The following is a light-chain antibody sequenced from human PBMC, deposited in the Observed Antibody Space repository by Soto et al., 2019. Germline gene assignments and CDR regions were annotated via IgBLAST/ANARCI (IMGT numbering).Light chain of an antibody. CDR3: QQYGSAPVT. J-gene: IGKJ5*01. Sequence: EIVLTQSPATLSLSPGERATLSCRASQSVSSYLAWYQQKPGQAPRLLIYGASIRAAGIPDRFSGSGSGTDFTLTISRLEPEDFAVYYCQQYGSAPVTFGQGTRLEIK. V-gene: IGKV3-20*01. CDR1: QSVSSY. CDR2: GAS.